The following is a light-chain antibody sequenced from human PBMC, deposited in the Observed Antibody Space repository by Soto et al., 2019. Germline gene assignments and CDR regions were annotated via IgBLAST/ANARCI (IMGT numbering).Light chain of an antibody. CDR2: EVS. V-gene: IGLV2-18*01. Sequence: ALTQPPSVSGSPGQSVTISCTGTSTDFVSYNRVSWYQQPPGTAPKLMIYEVSKRPSGVPDRFSGSKSGNTASLTISGLQAADEADYYCSLYTSENAYVFGTGTKVTVL. J-gene: IGLJ1*01. CDR3: SLYTSENAYV. CDR1: STDFVSYNR.